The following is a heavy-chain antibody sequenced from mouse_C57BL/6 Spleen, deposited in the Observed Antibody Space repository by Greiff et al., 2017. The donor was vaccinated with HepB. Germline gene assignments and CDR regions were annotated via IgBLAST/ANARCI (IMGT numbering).Heavy chain of an antibody. V-gene: IGHV1-39*01. Sequence: VQVKQSGPELVKPGASVKISCKASGYSFTDYNMNWVKQSNGKSLEWIGVINPNYGTTSYNQKFKGKATLTVDQSSSTAYMQLNSLTSEDSAVYYCARGEARHYDGYYAMDYWGQGTSVTVSS. J-gene: IGHJ4*01. CDR3: ARGEARHYDGYYAMDY. CDR1: GYSFTDYN. CDR2: INPNYGTT. D-gene: IGHD1-2*01.